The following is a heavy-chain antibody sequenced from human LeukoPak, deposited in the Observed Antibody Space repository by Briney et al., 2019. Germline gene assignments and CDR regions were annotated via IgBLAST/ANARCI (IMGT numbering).Heavy chain of an antibody. D-gene: IGHD4-17*01. Sequence: PGGSLRLSCAASGFTFSGYGMSWVRQAPGKGLEWVSDISSSGSTIYYADSVRGRFTISRDNAKNSLYLQMNSLRAEDTAVYYCARDRSGATVTTRWFDPWGQGTLVTVSS. CDR2: ISSSGSTI. J-gene: IGHJ5*02. V-gene: IGHV3-48*04. CDR1: GFTFSGYG. CDR3: ARDRSGATVTTRWFDP.